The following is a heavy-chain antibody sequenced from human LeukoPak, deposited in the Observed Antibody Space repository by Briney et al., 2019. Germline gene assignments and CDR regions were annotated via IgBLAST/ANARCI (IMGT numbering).Heavy chain of an antibody. D-gene: IGHD2-15*01. Sequence: PSETLSLTCTVSGGSVSSGLYYWSWIRQPPGKGLEWIGYIYYSGSTNYNPSLKSRVTISVDTSKNQFSLKLSSVTAADTAVYYCASAVAARKTYYFDYWGQGTLVTVSS. V-gene: IGHV4-61*01. CDR3: ASAVAARKTYYFDY. CDR1: GGSVSSGLYY. CDR2: IYYSGST. J-gene: IGHJ4*02.